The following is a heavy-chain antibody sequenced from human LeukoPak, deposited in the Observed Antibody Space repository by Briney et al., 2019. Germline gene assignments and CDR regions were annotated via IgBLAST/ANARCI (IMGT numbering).Heavy chain of an antibody. CDR3: ARDWSWTFEH. Sequence: GGSLRLSCAASGFTFSSYSMNWVRQAPGKGLEWVAFIRPDGGDKYYADSVKGRFTMSRDNSKNTLYLHMSSLRPEDTASYYCARDWSWTFEHWGQGSLVIVSS. V-gene: IGHV3-30*02. D-gene: IGHD3/OR15-3a*01. CDR2: IRPDGGDK. CDR1: GFTFSSYS. J-gene: IGHJ4*02.